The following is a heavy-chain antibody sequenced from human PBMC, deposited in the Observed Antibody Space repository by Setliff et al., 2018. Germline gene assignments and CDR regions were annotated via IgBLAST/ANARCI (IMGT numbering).Heavy chain of an antibody. Sequence: PGGSLRLSCAASGFTFSTYAMNWLRQAPGKGLGWVSYISSSSGLIYYADSVKGRFTISRDEAKNSLYLQMNSLRTEDTAVYYCARSAVAVPGQFYFDNWGQGTQVTVSS. CDR3: ARSAVAVPGQFYFDN. J-gene: IGHJ4*02. CDR1: GFTFSTYA. V-gene: IGHV3-48*01. D-gene: IGHD6-19*01. CDR2: ISSSSGLI.